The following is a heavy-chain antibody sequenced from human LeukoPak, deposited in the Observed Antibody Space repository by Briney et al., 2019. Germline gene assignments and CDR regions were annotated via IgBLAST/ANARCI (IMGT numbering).Heavy chain of an antibody. Sequence: SETLSLTCAVYGGSFSGYYWSWIRQPPGKGLEWIGEINHSGSTNYNPSLKSRVTISVDTSKNQFSLKLGSVTAADTAVYYCARALHSGTRGVNSYYYYYMDVWGKGTTVTVSS. J-gene: IGHJ6*03. CDR3: ARALHSGTRGVNSYYYYYMDV. V-gene: IGHV4-34*01. D-gene: IGHD3-10*01. CDR2: INHSGST. CDR1: GGSFSGYY.